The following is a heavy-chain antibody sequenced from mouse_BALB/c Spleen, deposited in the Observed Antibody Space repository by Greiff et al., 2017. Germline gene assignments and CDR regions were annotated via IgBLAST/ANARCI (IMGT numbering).Heavy chain of an antibody. J-gene: IGHJ2*01. Sequence: EVQLQQSGPGLVKPSQSLSLTCTVTGYSITSDYAWNWIRQFPGNKLEWMGYISYSGSTSYNPSLKSRISITRDTSKNDFFLQLNSVTTEDTATYYCAREGYYGYDVVDYWGQGTTLTVSS. CDR3: AREGYYGYDVVDY. CDR2: ISYSGST. CDR1: GYSITSDYA. D-gene: IGHD2-2*01. V-gene: IGHV3-2*02.